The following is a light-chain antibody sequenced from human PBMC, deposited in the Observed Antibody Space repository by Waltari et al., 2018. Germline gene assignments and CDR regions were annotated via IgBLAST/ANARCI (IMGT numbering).Light chain of an antibody. V-gene: IGKV3-11*01. CDR2: DAS. Sequence: EVVLTQSPATLSLSPGERATLSCRASQSVNSFLAWSQQKPGQAPRLLVYDASNRATGIPARFSGSASGTDFTLTISSLEPEDFAVYYCQQRANWPYTFGRGTELEIK. CDR3: QQRANWPYT. J-gene: IGKJ2*01. CDR1: QSVNSF.